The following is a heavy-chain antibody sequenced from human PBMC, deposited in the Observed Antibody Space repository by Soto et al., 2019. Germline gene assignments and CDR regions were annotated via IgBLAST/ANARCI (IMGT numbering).Heavy chain of an antibody. V-gene: IGHV1-18*01. D-gene: IGHD1-26*01. CDR1: GYTFTSYG. J-gene: IGHJ4*02. Sequence: QVQLVQSGAEVKKPGASVKVSCKASGYTFTSYGISWVRQAPGQGLEWMGWISAYNSNTKYAQKLQGRVTMTTVTSTSTAYMELRSPRSDDTAVYYCARDAAVGLFDYWGQGTLVTVSS. CDR3: ARDAAVGLFDY. CDR2: ISAYNSNT.